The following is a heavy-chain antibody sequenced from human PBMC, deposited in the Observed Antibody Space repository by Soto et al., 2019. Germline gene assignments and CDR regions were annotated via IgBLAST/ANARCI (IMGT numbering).Heavy chain of an antibody. Sequence: ETLSLTCAVYGGSFSGYYWSWIRQPPGKGLEWNGEINHSGSTNYNPSLKSRGTISVDTSKNQFSLKLSSVTAADTAVYYCARAWGHAADIWGQGTMVTVSS. V-gene: IGHV4-34*01. CDR3: ARAWGHAADI. CDR2: INHSGST. CDR1: GGSFSGYY. D-gene: IGHD7-27*01. J-gene: IGHJ3*02.